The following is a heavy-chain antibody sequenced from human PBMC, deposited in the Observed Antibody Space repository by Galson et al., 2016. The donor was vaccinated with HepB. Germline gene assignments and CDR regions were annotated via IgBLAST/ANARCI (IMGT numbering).Heavy chain of an antibody. CDR1: GGSISSGYYY. D-gene: IGHD6-19*01. V-gene: IGHV4-39*01. CDR2: IYSSEST. J-gene: IGHJ6*03. CDR3: ATGIVVAGKYYYYYMDV. Sequence: ETLSLTCTVSGGSISSGYYYWSWIRQPPGRGLEWIGSIYSSESTYYNPSLKSRVTISVDTSKNQFSLRLNSVTAADTGVYYCATGIVVAGKYYYYYMDVWGKGTTVTVSS.